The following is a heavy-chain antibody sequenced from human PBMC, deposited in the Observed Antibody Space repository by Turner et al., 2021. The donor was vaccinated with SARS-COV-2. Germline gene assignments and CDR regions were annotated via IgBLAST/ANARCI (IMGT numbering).Heavy chain of an antibody. CDR3: ARDYYDFWSGKSFKHASFDY. CDR2: ISSRISYS. D-gene: IGHD3-3*01. V-gene: IGHV3-21*01. J-gene: IGHJ4*02. Sequence: EVQLVAAGGGLVKPGGSLRLSSAASGITFSSYSMNWVRLGPGEGMEVVSSISSRISYSYYSDSVKGRFTISRDNAKNSPYLQMNSLRAEDKAVYYCARDYYDFWSGKSFKHASFDYWGQGTLVTVSS. CDR1: GITFSSYS.